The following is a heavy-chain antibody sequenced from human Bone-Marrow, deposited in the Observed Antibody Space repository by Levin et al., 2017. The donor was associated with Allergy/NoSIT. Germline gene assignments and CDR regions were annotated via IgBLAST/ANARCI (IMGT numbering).Heavy chain of an antibody. Sequence: GGSLRLSCAASGFTFSSYSMNWVRQAPGKGLEWVSSISSSSSYIYYADSVKGRFTISRDNAKNSLYLQMNSLRAEDTAVYYCARVRWQQEDYYFDYWGQGTLVTVSS. V-gene: IGHV3-21*01. CDR3: ARVRWQQEDYYFDY. CDR2: ISSSSSYI. CDR1: GFTFSSYS. D-gene: IGHD4-23*01. J-gene: IGHJ4*02.